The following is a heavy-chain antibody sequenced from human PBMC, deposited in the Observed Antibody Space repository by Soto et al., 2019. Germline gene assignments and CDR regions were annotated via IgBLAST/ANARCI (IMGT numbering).Heavy chain of an antibody. CDR3: ARGGYYYGSGRYSDYYGMDV. Sequence: VQLVESGGGLVQPGGSLRLSCAASGFTFSSYSMNWVRQAPGKGLEWVSYISSSSSTIYYADSVKGRFTISRDNAKNSLYLQMNSLRDEDTAVYYCARGGYYYGSGRYSDYYGMDVWGQGTTVTVSS. V-gene: IGHV3-48*02. CDR2: ISSSSSTI. J-gene: IGHJ6*02. D-gene: IGHD3-10*01. CDR1: GFTFSSYS.